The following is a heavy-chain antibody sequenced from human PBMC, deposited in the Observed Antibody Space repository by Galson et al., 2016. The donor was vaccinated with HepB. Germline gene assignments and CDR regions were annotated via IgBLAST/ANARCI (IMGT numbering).Heavy chain of an antibody. J-gene: IGHJ4*02. D-gene: IGHD3-22*01. Sequence: SLRLSCAVSGSTFSRYGMYWVRQAPAKGLEWVALISYDGSNKYYADSVRGRFTISRDNSKNTLYLQMNSLRAEDTAVYYCAKEGCYYDSSGCGFDYWGQGTLVTVSS. V-gene: IGHV3-30*18. CDR2: ISYDGSNK. CDR1: GSTFSRYG. CDR3: AKEGCYYDSSGCGFDY.